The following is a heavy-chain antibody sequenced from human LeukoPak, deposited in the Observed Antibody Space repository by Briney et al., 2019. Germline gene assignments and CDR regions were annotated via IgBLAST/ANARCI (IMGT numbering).Heavy chain of an antibody. Sequence: QPGGSLRLSCADSGITFSGNWMSWVRQAPGKGLEWVAHIKPDGSEKYYVDSVRGRFTISRDNAENSLYLEMNSLRAEDTAVYYCARDRDWSFDYWGQGTLVTVSS. CDR3: ARDRDWSFDY. CDR1: GITFSGNW. J-gene: IGHJ4*02. V-gene: IGHV3-7*05. D-gene: IGHD3/OR15-3a*01. CDR2: IKPDGSEK.